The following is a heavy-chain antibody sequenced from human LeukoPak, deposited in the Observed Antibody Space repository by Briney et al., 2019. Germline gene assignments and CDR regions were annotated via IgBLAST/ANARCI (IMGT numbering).Heavy chain of an antibody. Sequence: GGSLRLSCAASGLTFSTYNMTCARHAPREGTEWVSSISSSERDILKADSMRNRFTISRDNSVNTLYLDIYTLTATDTSTNFCASKLPGDTFYFDSWGQGTLVTVSS. CDR3: ASKLPGDTFYFDS. CDR1: GLTFSTYN. CDR2: ISSSERDI. V-gene: IGHV3-21*06. J-gene: IGHJ4*02.